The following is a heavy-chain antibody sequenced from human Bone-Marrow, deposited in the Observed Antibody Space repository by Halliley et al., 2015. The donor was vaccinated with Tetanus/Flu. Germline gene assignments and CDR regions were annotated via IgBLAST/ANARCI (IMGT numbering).Heavy chain of an antibody. CDR1: GGPMQSGGYY. D-gene: IGHD3-16*01. CDR3: ARTQYYDKSGLSLFFFDS. CDR2: MYYSGRT. J-gene: IGHJ4*02. Sequence: TLSLTCAVSGGPMQSGGYYWSWIRQAPGKGLEWIGYMYYSGRTYYNPSLRSRVKISVDTQRQFSLEVNSVTAADTAVYYCARTQYYDKSGLSLFFFDSWGQGTLVTVS. V-gene: IGHV4-31*11.